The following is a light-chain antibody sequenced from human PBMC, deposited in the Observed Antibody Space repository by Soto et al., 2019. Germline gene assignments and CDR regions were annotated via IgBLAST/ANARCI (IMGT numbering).Light chain of an antibody. V-gene: IGKV1-13*02. CDR2: DVS. J-gene: IGKJ5*01. Sequence: AIPLTQSPSSLSASVGDRVTITCRASQDIRGALAWYQQKPGKAPKFLIFDVSTLQSGVPSRFSGSGSGTDFTLTISSLQPEDFGTYYYQQFNTYPITFGQGTRLEIK. CDR3: QQFNTYPIT. CDR1: QDIRGA.